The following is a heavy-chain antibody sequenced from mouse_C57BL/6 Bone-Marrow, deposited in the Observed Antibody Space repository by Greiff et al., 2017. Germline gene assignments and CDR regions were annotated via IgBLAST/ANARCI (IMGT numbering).Heavy chain of an antibody. V-gene: IGHV1-9*01. D-gene: IGHD1-1*01. CDR1: GYKFNGYW. J-gene: IGHJ3*01. CDR3: ARSDYGSSFAY. Sequence: QVQLQQSGAELMKPGASVKLSCKAPGYKFNGYWIEWVKQRPGHGLEWIGEILPGSGTTNYNEKFKGTATFTSDTSSNTAYMQLRSLTTEDSAIYYCARSDYGSSFAYWGQGTLVTVSA. CDR2: ILPGSGTT.